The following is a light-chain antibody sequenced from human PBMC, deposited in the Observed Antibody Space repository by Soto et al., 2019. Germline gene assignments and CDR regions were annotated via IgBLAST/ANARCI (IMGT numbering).Light chain of an antibody. Sequence: QSVLTQPPSASGTPGQRVTISCSGSSSNIGSNAVSWYQHFPGTAPKVVIYSDDQRPSGVPDRFSGSKSGTSASLAISGLRAEDEAEYFCAAWGDSLNTWVFGGGTKLTVL. CDR1: SSNIGSNA. CDR2: SDD. J-gene: IGLJ3*02. CDR3: AAWGDSLNTWV. V-gene: IGLV1-44*01.